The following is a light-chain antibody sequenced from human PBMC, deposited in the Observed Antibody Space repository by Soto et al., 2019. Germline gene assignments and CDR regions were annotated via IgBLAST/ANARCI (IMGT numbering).Light chain of an antibody. V-gene: IGKV2D-29*01. Sequence: DLVITQTPLSLYVTPGQPASISCKSGQSLLHSNGRTYLYWYLQKPGQPPQLLIYEVSNRFSGVPYRFSGSGSWTDFTLKISRVEAEDVGVYYCVQSLELPITLGQGTRLEIK. CDR1: QSLLHSNGRTY. CDR3: VQSLELPIT. CDR2: EVS. J-gene: IGKJ5*01.